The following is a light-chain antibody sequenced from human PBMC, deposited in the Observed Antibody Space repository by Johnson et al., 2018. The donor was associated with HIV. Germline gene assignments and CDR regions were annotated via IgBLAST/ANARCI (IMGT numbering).Light chain of an antibody. Sequence: QSVLTQPPSVSAAPGQKVTISCSGSSSNIGNNYVSWYQQLPGTAPKLLMYDNKKRPSGISYRFSGSKSGTSVTLDITGLQTGDEADYYCGTWDSSMSVYVFGTGTKVTVL. CDR3: GTWDSSMSVYV. CDR1: SSNIGNNY. V-gene: IGLV1-51*01. J-gene: IGLJ1*01. CDR2: DNK.